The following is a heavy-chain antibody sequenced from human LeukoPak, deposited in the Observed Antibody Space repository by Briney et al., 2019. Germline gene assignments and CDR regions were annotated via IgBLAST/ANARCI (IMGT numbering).Heavy chain of an antibody. J-gene: IGHJ4*02. V-gene: IGHV4-34*01. Sequence: PSETLSLTCAVYGGSFSGYYWSWIRQPPGKGLEWIGEINHSGSTNYNPSLKSRVTISVDTSKNQFSLKLSSVTAADTAVYYCARDRQYCSSTSCYPLLDYWGQGTLVTVSS. D-gene: IGHD2-2*01. CDR2: INHSGST. CDR3: ARDRQYCSSTSCYPLLDY. CDR1: GGSFSGYY.